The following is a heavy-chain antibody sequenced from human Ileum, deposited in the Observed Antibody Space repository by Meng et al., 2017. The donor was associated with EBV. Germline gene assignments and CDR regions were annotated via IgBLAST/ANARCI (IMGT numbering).Heavy chain of an antibody. CDR2: ITTYNSET. CDR3: ARTYYGSYGFDY. J-gene: IGHJ4*02. Sequence: VLLLRSAARVKKSGAPAQVSGKSSGSRFTAFGISLGRQAPGQVPWRMGLITTYNSETKYAQKFQGRVTMTRETSTNTAYMGLTSLRSDDTAVYYCARTYYGSYGFDYWGQGTLVTVSS. D-gene: IGHD3-10*01. CDR1: GSRFTAFG. V-gene: IGHV1-18*01.